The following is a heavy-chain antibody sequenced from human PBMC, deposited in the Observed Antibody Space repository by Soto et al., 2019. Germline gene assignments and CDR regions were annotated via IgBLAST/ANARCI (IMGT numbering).Heavy chain of an antibody. V-gene: IGHV3-9*01. J-gene: IGHJ5*02. Sequence: LRLSCAASGFTFDDYAMHWVRQAPGKGLEWVSGISWNSGSIGYADSVKGRFTISRDNAKNSLYLQMNSLRAEDTALYYCAKAQGSGSYLNWFDPWGQGTLVTVS. D-gene: IGHD3-10*01. CDR1: GFTFDDYA. CDR3: AKAQGSGSYLNWFDP. CDR2: ISWNSGSI.